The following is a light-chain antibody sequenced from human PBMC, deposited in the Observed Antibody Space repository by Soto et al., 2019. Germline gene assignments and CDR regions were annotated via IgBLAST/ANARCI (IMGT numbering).Light chain of an antibody. CDR2: DVS. J-gene: IGLJ2*01. CDR3: SSYAGSNNLI. V-gene: IGLV2-8*01. CDR1: SSDVGAYNY. Sequence: QSALTQPPSASGSPGQSVTISCTGTSSDVGAYNYVSWYQQHPGKAPKLMISDVSNRPTGVPDRFSGSKSGNTAFLTVSGLQAEDEADYYCSSYAGSNNLIFGGATKVTVL.